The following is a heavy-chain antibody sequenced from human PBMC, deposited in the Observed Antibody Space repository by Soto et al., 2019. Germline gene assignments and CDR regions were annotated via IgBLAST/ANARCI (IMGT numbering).Heavy chain of an antibody. CDR2: ITGSGVTT. Sequence: EVQVLESGGGLVQPGGSLRLSCAASGFAFSNYAMNWVRQAPGKGLEWVSTITGSGVTTYYADAVKGRFTISRDKPKNTVYLQMNSLRADDTAVYYCAGGLWINYFDHWGQGTLVAVSS. CDR3: AGGLWINYFDH. J-gene: IGHJ4*02. V-gene: IGHV3-23*01. CDR1: GFAFSNYA. D-gene: IGHD3-10*01.